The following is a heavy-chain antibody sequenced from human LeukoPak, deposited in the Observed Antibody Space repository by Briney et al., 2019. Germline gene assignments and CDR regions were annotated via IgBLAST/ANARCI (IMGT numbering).Heavy chain of an antibody. V-gene: IGHV3-53*01. CDR3: ARYSSSWPFDY. CDR1: GFTVSSNY. CDR2: IYSGGST. J-gene: IGHJ4*02. D-gene: IGHD6-13*01. Sequence: PGGSLRLSCAASGFTVSSNYMSWVRQAPGKGLEWVSVIYSGGSTYYADSVKGRFTISRDNAKNSLYLQMNSLRAEDTAVYYCARYSSSWPFDYWGQGTLVTVSS.